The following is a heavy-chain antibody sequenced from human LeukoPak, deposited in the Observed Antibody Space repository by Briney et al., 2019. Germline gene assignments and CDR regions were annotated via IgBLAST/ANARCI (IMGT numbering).Heavy chain of an antibody. CDR3: ARGTSSGWYYSFDY. CDR1: GDSVSSNSAA. Sequence: SQTLSLTCAISGDSVSSNSAAWNWVRQSPSRGLEWLGRTYSRSKLYNDYAVSVKSRITINPDTSKNQFSLQLNSVTPEDTAVYYCARGTSSGWYYSFDYWGQGTLVTVSS. CDR2: TYSRSKLYN. J-gene: IGHJ4*02. V-gene: IGHV6-1*01. D-gene: IGHD6-19*01.